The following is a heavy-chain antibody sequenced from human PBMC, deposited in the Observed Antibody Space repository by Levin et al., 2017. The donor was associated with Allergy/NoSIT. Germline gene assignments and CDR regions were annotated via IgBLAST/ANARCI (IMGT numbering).Heavy chain of an antibody. J-gene: IGHJ5*02. CDR1: GFSFSSYE. V-gene: IGHV3-48*03. CDR3: VRDLASRRCSGWWGA. CDR2: ISDSGSTI. Sequence: GESLKISCAASGFSFSSYEFNWVRQAPGKGLEWVSYISDSGSTIFYADSVKGRFTISRDNAKNSLYLQMNSLRAEDTAVYFCVRDLASRRCSGWWGAWGQGTLVTVSS. D-gene: IGHD6-19*01.